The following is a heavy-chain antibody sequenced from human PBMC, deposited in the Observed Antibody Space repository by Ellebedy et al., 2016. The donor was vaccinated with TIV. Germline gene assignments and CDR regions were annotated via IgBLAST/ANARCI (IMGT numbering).Heavy chain of an antibody. Sequence: GESLKISXAASGFSFSWHWMHWVRQAPGKGLVWVSRINNDGTATTYADSVKGRFTISRDNAKNSLYLQMHSLRDEDTAVYYCARGGSDWHGFDYWGQGTLVTVSS. CDR2: INNDGTAT. CDR1: GFSFSWHW. V-gene: IGHV3-74*01. J-gene: IGHJ4*02. CDR3: ARGGSDWHGFDY. D-gene: IGHD6-19*01.